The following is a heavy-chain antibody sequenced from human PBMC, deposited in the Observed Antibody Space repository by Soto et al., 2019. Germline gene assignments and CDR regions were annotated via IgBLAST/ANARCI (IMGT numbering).Heavy chain of an antibody. CDR2: TYYRSKWYN. CDR3: ARDLGLMAYAISSGRYYFAY. J-gene: IGHJ4*02. D-gene: IGHD2-8*01. V-gene: IGHV6-1*01. Sequence: QTLSIAGDSSLDSGSSDSAAWGWIRQSPARVVYWLGRTYYRSKWYNDYAVSVKSRITINPDTSKNQFSLQLNSVTPEDTAVYYCARDLGLMAYAISSGRYYFAYWGQGTLVTVSS. CDR1: LDSGSSDSAA.